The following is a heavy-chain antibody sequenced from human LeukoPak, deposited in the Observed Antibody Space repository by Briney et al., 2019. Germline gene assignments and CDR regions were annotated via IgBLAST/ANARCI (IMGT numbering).Heavy chain of an antibody. CDR3: AKARGFVVVPAAKDY. V-gene: IGHV3-23*01. CDR1: GFTFSSYS. CDR2: ISGSGGST. J-gene: IGHJ4*02. Sequence: GGSLRLSCAASGFTFSSYSMNWVRQAPGKGLEWVSAISGSGGSTYYADSVKGRFTISRDSSKNTLYLQMNSLRAEDTAVYYCAKARGFVVVPAAKDYWGQGTLVTVSS. D-gene: IGHD2-2*01.